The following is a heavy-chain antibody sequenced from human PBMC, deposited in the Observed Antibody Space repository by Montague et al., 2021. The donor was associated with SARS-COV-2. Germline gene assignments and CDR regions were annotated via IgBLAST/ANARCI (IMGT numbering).Heavy chain of an antibody. CDR1: GGSISTYDW. CDR2: ISHSGRT. CDR3: ARFTMVVSATGAFDI. V-gene: IGHV4-4*02. J-gene: IGHJ3*02. Sequence: SETLSLTCAVSGGSISTYDWWSWVRQSPGRGPEWVGHISHSGRTNYNPSLKSRVTMSVDKSKNQFSLKLTSVTAADTAVYYCARFTMVVSATGAFDIWGQGTMVAVSS. D-gene: IGHD2-21*02.